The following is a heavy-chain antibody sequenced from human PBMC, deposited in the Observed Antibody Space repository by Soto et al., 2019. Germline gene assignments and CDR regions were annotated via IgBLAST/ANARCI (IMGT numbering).Heavy chain of an antibody. V-gene: IGHV4-31*03. J-gene: IGHJ6*02. D-gene: IGHD6-13*01. CDR1: GCSISSGGYY. Sequence: PSKTLSLTCTVSGCSISSGGYYWSWIRQHPGKGLEWIGYIYYSGSTYYNPSLKSRVTISVDTSKNQFSLKLSSVTAADTAVYYCERVPLGCSWDRHYYYGIDVWGQGTTVTVSS. CDR3: ERVPLGCSWDRHYYYGIDV. CDR2: IYYSGST.